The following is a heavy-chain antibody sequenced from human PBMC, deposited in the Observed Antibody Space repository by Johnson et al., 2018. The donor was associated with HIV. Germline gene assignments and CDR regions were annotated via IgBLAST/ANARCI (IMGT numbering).Heavy chain of an antibody. J-gene: IGHJ3*02. CDR3: ARVHVRGIIFDAFDI. CDR2: ISYDGSNK. D-gene: IGHD3-10*01. CDR1: GFTFSSYA. V-gene: IGHV3-30-3*01. Sequence: QVQLVESGGGVVQPGRSLRLSCAASGFTFSSYAMHWVRQAPGKGLEWVALISYDGSNKYCADSVKGRFTISRDNSKNTLYLQMNSLRAEDTAVYYCARVHVRGIIFDAFDIWGQGTMVTVSS.